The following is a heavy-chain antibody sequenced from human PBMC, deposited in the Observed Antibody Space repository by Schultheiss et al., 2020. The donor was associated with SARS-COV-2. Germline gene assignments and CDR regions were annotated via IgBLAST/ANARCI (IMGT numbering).Heavy chain of an antibody. Sequence: ASVKVSCKASGYTFTSYDINWVRQATGQGLEWMGVINPNGGGTTYAQKFQGRVTMTRDTSTRTAYMELSSLRSEDTAVYYYERDTAAGGFDPWGQGTLVTVSS. V-gene: IGHV1-8*02. CDR1: GYTFTSYD. CDR2: INPNGGGT. J-gene: IGHJ5*02. D-gene: IGHD6-13*01. CDR3: ERDTAAGGFDP.